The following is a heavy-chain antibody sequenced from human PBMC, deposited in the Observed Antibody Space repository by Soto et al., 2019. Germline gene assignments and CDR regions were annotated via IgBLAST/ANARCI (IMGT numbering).Heavy chain of an antibody. J-gene: IGHJ4*02. CDR2: IFPNGRDK. Sequence: QVQLVQSGGGVVQPGRSLRLSCAASGFNFNTYFMHWVRQAPGKGLEWVAMIFPNGRDKEYAESVKGRFTTSRDNCNNRMYLQMDSLRPEDTAVSYCASDDEHGRNCDLAYWGEGALVTVSS. CDR3: ASDDEHGRNCDLAY. CDR1: GFNFNTYF. D-gene: IGHD2-21*01. V-gene: IGHV3-30*13.